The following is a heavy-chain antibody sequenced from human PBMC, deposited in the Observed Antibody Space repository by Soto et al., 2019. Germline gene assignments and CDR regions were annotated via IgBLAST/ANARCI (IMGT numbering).Heavy chain of an antibody. CDR1: GGTFSSYA. J-gene: IGHJ5*02. Sequence: QVQLVQSGAEVKKPGSSVKVSCKASGGTFSSYAISWVRQAPVQGLEWMGGIIPIFGTANYAQKFQGRVTITADESTSTAYMELSSLRSEDTAVYYCARDWVWNTARYNWFDPRGQGHLVTVSS. CDR2: IIPIFGTA. D-gene: IGHD1-1*01. CDR3: ARDWVWNTARYNWFDP. V-gene: IGHV1-69*12.